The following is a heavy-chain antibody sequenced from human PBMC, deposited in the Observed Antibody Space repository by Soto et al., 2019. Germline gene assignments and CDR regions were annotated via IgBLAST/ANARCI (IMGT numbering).Heavy chain of an antibody. CDR3: DRALAGVNDACDR. J-gene: IGHJ3*02. Sequence: QVQLVESGGGVVQPGKSLRLSCLASGFSFGGFGIHWVRQAPGKGLEWVALIWYDGSKKYYADSVKGRFTISRDNSRKTVYLEMTSLRGEDTAFYYCDRALAGVNDACDRWGQGKNVTVSP. V-gene: IGHV3-33*01. D-gene: IGHD6-13*01. CDR1: GFSFGGFG. CDR2: IWYDGSKK.